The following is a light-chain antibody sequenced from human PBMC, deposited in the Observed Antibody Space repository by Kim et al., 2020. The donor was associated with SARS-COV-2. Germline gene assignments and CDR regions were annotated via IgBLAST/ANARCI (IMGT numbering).Light chain of an antibody. CDR1: QRVSSNS. CDR2: GAS. Sequence: PGERATPPCRASQRVSSNSLAWYQLKPGQAPRLLIYGASSRATGIPDRISGSGSGTDFSLTISGLEPEDFAVYYCQQYGDSPRTFGQGTKVDIK. J-gene: IGKJ1*01. CDR3: QQYGDSPRT. V-gene: IGKV3-20*01.